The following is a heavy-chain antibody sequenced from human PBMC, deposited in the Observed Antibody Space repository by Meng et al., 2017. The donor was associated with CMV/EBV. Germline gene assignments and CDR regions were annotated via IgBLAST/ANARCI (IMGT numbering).Heavy chain of an antibody. CDR1: GYSFTRYW. Sequence: GESLKISRKGSGYSFTRYWIGWVRQMPGKGLEWMGVIYPGDSDTRYSPSFQGQVTISVDKSISTAYLQWSSLKASDTAMYFCARPYYYDYSNYWYFDLWGRGTLVTVSS. J-gene: IGHJ2*01. CDR3: ARPYYYDYSNYWYFDL. CDR2: IYPGDSDT. D-gene: IGHD3-16*01. V-gene: IGHV5-51*01.